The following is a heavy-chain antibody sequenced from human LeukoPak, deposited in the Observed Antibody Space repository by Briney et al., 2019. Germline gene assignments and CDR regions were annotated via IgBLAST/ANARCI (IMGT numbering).Heavy chain of an antibody. Sequence: GGTLRLSCAASGFTFSTFAMIWVRQPPGKGLEWVSSIFPSGGEIHYADSVRGRFTISRDNSKNTLYLQMNSLRAEDTAVYYCAKSTGYYDSSGYYGFDYWGQGTLVTVSS. CDR2: IFPSGGEI. CDR3: AKSTGYYDSSGYYGFDY. V-gene: IGHV3-23*01. D-gene: IGHD3-22*01. J-gene: IGHJ4*02. CDR1: GFTFSTFA.